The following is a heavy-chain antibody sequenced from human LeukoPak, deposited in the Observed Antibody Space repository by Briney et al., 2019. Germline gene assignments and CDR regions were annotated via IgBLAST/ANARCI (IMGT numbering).Heavy chain of an antibody. CDR1: RFTFSSYG. V-gene: IGHV3-30*02. J-gene: IGHJ4*02. D-gene: IGHD5-18*01. CDR2: IRFDGSYN. Sequence: GGSLRLSCAASRFTFSSYGMHWVRQAPGKGVEWVAFIRFDGSYNYYADSVKGRFTISRDNSKNTLYLQMNSLRAEDTAVYYCARDPGIQLWGRFDYWGQGTLVTVSS. CDR3: ARDPGIQLWGRFDY.